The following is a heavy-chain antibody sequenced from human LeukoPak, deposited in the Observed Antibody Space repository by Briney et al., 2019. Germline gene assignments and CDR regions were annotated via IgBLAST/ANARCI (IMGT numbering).Heavy chain of an antibody. J-gene: IGHJ4*02. CDR2: MNPNSGNT. CDR3: ARGPDSSGYYYGY. D-gene: IGHD3-22*01. Sequence: VASLKVSCKASGYTFTSYDINWVRQATGQGLEWVGWMNPNSGNTGYAQKFQGRVTMTRNTSISTAYMELSSLKSEDTAVYYCARGPDSSGYYYGYWGQGTLVTVSS. V-gene: IGHV1-8*01. CDR1: GYTFTSYD.